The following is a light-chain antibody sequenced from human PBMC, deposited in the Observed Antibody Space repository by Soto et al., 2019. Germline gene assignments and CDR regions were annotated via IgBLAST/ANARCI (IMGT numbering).Light chain of an antibody. CDR3: AAWDDSLSGRV. J-gene: IGLJ3*02. Sequence: QSVLTQPTSASGTPGQRVTMSCSGSGSNIGPNYVYWFQQFPGTAPKLLIYNNDQRPSGVPDRFSGSKSGTSASLDISGLRSEDEADYYCAAWDDSLSGRVFGGVTKLTVL. V-gene: IGLV1-47*02. CDR1: GSNIGPNY. CDR2: NND.